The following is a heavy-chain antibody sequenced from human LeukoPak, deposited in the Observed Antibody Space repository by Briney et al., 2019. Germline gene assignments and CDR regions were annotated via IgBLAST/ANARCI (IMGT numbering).Heavy chain of an antibody. Sequence: GGSLRLSCTASGFTFGDYAMTWVRQAPGKGLEWVGFIRSKAYGGTTEYAASVKGRFTISRDDSKAIGYLQMNSLKTEDTAVYYCTRDRYSGYPITDYWGQGTLVTVSS. J-gene: IGHJ4*02. V-gene: IGHV3-49*04. CDR2: IRSKAYGGTT. D-gene: IGHD5-12*01. CDR1: GFTFGDYA. CDR3: TRDRYSGYPITDY.